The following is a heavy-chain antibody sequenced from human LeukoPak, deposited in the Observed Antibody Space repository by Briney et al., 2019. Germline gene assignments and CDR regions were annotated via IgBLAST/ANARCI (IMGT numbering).Heavy chain of an antibody. Sequence: SETLSLTCTVSGGSISSYYWSWIRQPPGKGLEWIGYIYYSGSTNYNPSLKSRVTISVDTSKNQFSLKLSSVTAADTAVYYCARDPGHRAFDIWGQGTMVTVSS. D-gene: IGHD1-14*01. J-gene: IGHJ3*02. V-gene: IGHV4-59*01. CDR1: GGSISSYY. CDR3: ARDPGHRAFDI. CDR2: IYYSGST.